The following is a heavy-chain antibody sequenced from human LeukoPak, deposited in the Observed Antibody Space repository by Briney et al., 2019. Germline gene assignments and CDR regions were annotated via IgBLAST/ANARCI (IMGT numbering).Heavy chain of an antibody. J-gene: IGHJ4*02. Sequence: PGGSLRLSCAASGFTFSSYAMHWVRQAPGKGLEWVAFIRYDGRNKYYADSVKGRFTISRDNSKNTLYLQMNSLRAEDTAVYYCAKVSGYDSSAIDYWGQGTLVTVSS. CDR1: GFTFSSYA. CDR2: IRYDGRNK. CDR3: AKVSGYDSSAIDY. V-gene: IGHV3-30*02. D-gene: IGHD3-22*01.